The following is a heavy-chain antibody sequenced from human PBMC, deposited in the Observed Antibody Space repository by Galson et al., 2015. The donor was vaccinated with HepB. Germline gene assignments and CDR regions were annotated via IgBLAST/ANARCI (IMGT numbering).Heavy chain of an antibody. CDR2: ISTSSSYT. CDR1: GFTFSDYY. J-gene: IGHJ6*02. D-gene: IGHD2-8*01. Sequence: SLRLSCAASGFTFSDYYMSWIRQAPGKGLEWISYISTSSSYTNYADSVKGRFTISRDNAENSLYLQMNSLRAEDTAVYYCARGPRYCTNGVCHTGYYGMDVWGQGTTVTVSS. V-gene: IGHV3-11*05. CDR3: ARGPRYCTNGVCHTGYYGMDV.